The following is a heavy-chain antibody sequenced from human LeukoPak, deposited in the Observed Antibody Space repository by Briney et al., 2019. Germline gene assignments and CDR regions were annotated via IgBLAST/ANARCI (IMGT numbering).Heavy chain of an antibody. V-gene: IGHV3-21*01. Sequence: GGSLRLSCAASGFTFSSYSMNWVRQTPGKGLEWVSSISSSSRYMFYADSVKGRFTISRDNAKNSLYLQMNSLRAEDTAVFYCARGKESGWLQLVNGDFDLWGQGTMVTVSS. D-gene: IGHD5-24*01. CDR1: GFTFSSYS. J-gene: IGHJ3*01. CDR2: ISSSSRYM. CDR3: ARGKESGWLQLVNGDFDL.